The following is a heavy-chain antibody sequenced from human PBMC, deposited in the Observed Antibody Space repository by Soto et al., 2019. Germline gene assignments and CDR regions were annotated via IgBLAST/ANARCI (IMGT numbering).Heavy chain of an antibody. J-gene: IGHJ6*02. CDR1: GFTFSSYW. D-gene: IGHD3-22*01. CDR3: ARGGQVDYYESSGYYYHYCYGMDV. Sequence: GGSLRLSCAASGFTFSSYWMHWVRQAPGKGLVWVSRINSDGSSTSYADSVKGRFTISRDNAKNTLYLQMNSLRAEDTAVYYCARGGQVDYYESSGYYYHYCYGMDVWGQGTTVTVSS. CDR2: INSDGSST. V-gene: IGHV3-74*01.